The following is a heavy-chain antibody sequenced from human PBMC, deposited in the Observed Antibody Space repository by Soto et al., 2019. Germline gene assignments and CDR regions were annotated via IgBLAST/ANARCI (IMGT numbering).Heavy chain of an antibody. CDR3: ASSAGLDPLLNYYGLNV. V-gene: IGHV1-69*01. Sequence: QVLLVQSSAEVKKPGSSVKVSCKASGGTFTSTAFSWVRQAPGQGLEWMGGIIPVLGTPNYAQKFQARLTVTADASTTTVHMELSSLRSDDTAVYYCASSAGLDPLLNYYGLNVWRQGTTVTVSS. D-gene: IGHD6-13*01. CDR1: GGTFTSTA. CDR2: IIPVLGTP. J-gene: IGHJ6*02.